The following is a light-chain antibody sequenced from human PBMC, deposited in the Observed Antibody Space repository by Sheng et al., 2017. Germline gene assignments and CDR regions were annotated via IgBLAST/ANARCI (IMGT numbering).Light chain of an antibody. CDR1: QNINTW. V-gene: IGKV1-5*03. Sequence: DIQMTQSPSTLSASVGDRVTITCRASQNINTWLAWYQQKPGKAPKLLIYKASSLESGVPPRFSGSGSGTEFTLTISSLQPDDFATYYCQQCNSYSRAFGPGTTVDIK. CDR2: KAS. CDR3: QQCNSYSRA. J-gene: IGKJ3*01.